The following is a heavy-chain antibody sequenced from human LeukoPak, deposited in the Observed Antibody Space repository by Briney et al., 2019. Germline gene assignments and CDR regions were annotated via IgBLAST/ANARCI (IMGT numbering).Heavy chain of an antibody. CDR1: GITFSSYW. CDR2: INNDGSST. Sequence: GGSLRLSCAASGITFSSYWMHWVRQDPGKGLVWVSGINNDGSSTFYADSVKGRFTISSDNAKNTLYLQMNSLRAEDTAVYYCARVTYGSGTYGAFDYWGQGTLVTVSS. D-gene: IGHD3-10*01. J-gene: IGHJ4*02. CDR3: ARVTYGSGTYGAFDY. V-gene: IGHV3-74*01.